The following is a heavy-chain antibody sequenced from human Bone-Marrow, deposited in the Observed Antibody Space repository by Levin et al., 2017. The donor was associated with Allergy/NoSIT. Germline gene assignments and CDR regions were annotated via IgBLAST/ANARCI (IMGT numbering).Heavy chain of an antibody. J-gene: IGHJ4*02. CDR3: ARVVAAAGTGAFDY. CDR2: IYYSGST. V-gene: IGHV4-59*01. D-gene: IGHD6-13*01. CDR1: GGSISSYY. Sequence: SETLSLTCTVSGGSISSYYWSWIRQPPGKGLEWIGYIYYSGSTNYNPSLKSRVTISVDTSKNQISLKLSSVTAADTAVYYCARVVAAAGTGAFDYWGQGTLVTVSS.